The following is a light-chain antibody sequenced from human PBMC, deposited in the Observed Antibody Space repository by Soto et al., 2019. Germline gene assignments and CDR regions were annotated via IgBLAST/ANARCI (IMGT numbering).Light chain of an antibody. CDR1: QSVSSN. CDR2: AAS. J-gene: IGKJ1*01. V-gene: IGKV3-15*01. CDR3: QQYNNWPRT. Sequence: EIVMTQSPVTVSVSPGESATLSCRASQSVSSNLAWYRQKPGQAPRLLIYAASARATGIPARFSGSGSGTEFTLTISSLQSEDFAVYYCQQYNNWPRTFGQGTKVDI.